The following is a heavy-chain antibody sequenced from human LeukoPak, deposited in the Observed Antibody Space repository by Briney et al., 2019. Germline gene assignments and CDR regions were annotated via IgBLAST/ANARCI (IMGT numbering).Heavy chain of an antibody. J-gene: IGHJ6*02. Sequence: GESLKISCQGSGYSFTSFWIGWVRQMPGKGLEWMGIIYPGDSDTRYSPSFQGQVTISADKSISTAYLQWSSLKASDTAMYYCARTPGRYSSGCSCMYYGTVVCGQGTTVTVSS. CDR2: IYPGDSDT. D-gene: IGHD2-15*01. V-gene: IGHV5-51*01. CDR3: ARTPGRYSSGCSCMYYGTVV. CDR1: GYSFTSFW.